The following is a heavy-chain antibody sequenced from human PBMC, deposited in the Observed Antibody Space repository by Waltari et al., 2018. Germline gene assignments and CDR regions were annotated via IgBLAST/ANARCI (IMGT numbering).Heavy chain of an antibody. V-gene: IGHV4-39*01. D-gene: IGHD1-7*01. CDR3: ARNCAGNWNYWGGDFEYFDY. J-gene: IGHJ4*02. CDR1: GGSISSSRYY. Sequence: QLQLQESGPGLVKPSETLSLTCTVSGGSISSSRYYWGWIRQPPGKGLEWIGSIYYSGSTYYNPSLKSRVTISVDTSKNQFSLKLSSVTAADTAVYYCARNCAGNWNYWGGDFEYFDYWGQGTLVTVSS. CDR2: IYYSGST.